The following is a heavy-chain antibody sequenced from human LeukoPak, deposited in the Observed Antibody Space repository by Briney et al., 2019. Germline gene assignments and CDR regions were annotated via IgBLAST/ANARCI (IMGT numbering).Heavy chain of an antibody. CDR1: GFSFTSNY. V-gene: IGHV3-53*01. CDR2: IYSGGST. CDR3: AAAGDY. J-gene: IGHJ4*02. Sequence: GGSLXLSCAASGFSFTSNYMNWGRQAPGKGREWVSVIYSGGSTYYADSVKGRFTISRDNSKNLLYLQMTSLRDEDTAIYSCAAAGDYWGQGTLVTVSS. D-gene: IGHD3-10*01.